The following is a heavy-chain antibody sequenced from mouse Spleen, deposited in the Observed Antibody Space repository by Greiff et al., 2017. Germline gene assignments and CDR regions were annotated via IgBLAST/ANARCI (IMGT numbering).Heavy chain of an antibody. CDR3: ARVTTVVAKEDY. V-gene: IGHV1-59*01. CDR1: GYTFTSYW. D-gene: IGHD1-1*01. J-gene: IGHJ2*01. Sequence: VQLQQPGAELVRPGTSVKLSCKASGYTFTSYWMHWVKQRPGQGLEWIGVIDPSDSYTNYNQKFKGKATLTVDTSSSTAYMQLSSLTSEDSAVYYCARVTTVVAKEDYWGQGTTLTVSS. CDR2: IDPSDSYT.